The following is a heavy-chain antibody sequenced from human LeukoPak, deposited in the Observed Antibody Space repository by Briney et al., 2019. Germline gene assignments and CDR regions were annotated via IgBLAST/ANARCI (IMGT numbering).Heavy chain of an antibody. CDR2: IRYDGSNK. Sequence: GGSLRLSCAASGFTFSSYGMHWVRQAPGKGLEWVAFIRYDGSNKYYADSVKGRFTISRDNSKNTLYLQMNSLRAEDTAVYYCAKAGYCSSTSCYTKYYYMDVWGKGTTVTVSS. CDR3: AKAGYCSSTSCYTKYYYMDV. V-gene: IGHV3-30*02. J-gene: IGHJ6*03. D-gene: IGHD2-2*02. CDR1: GFTFSSYG.